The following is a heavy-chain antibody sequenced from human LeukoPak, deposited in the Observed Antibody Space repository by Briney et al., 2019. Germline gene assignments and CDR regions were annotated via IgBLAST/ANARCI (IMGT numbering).Heavy chain of an antibody. CDR1: GFAFSSYG. CDR3: AKDSERYFDWPYYFDY. J-gene: IGHJ4*02. D-gene: IGHD3-9*01. Sequence: GRSLRLSCAASGFAFSSYGMHWVRQAPGKGLEWVAVISYDGSNEYYADSVKGRFTISRDNSKNTLYLQMNSLRAEDTAVYYCAKDSERYFDWPYYFDYWGQGTLVTVSS. V-gene: IGHV3-30*18. CDR2: ISYDGSNE.